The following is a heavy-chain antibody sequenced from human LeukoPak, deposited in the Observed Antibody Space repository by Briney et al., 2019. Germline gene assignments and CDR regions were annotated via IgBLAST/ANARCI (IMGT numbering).Heavy chain of an antibody. CDR3: TTGPEWVGLDY. CDR2: IKSKTDGGTT. CDR1: GFTFSNAW. D-gene: IGHD6-19*01. Sequence: GGSLRLSCAASGFTFSNAWMSWVRQAPGKGLEWVGRIKSKTDGGTTDYAAPVKGRFTISRDDSKNTLYLQMNSLKTEDTAVCYCTTGPEWVGLDYWGQGTLVTVSS. J-gene: IGHJ4*02. V-gene: IGHV3-15*01.